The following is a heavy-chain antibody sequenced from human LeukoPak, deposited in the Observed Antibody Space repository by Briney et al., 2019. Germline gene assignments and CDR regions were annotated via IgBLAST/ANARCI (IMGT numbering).Heavy chain of an antibody. J-gene: IGHJ1*01. V-gene: IGHV3-9*01. CDR3: AKDTRFRLAGYLLH. CDR2: ISWNSGSI. D-gene: IGHD3-3*01. CDR1: GFTFDDYA. Sequence: GGSLRLSCAVSGFTFDDYAMYWVRHTPGKGLEWVSGISWNSGSIVYAASVKGRFTISRDNAKNSLYLQMNSLRPEDTALYYCAKDTRFRLAGYLLHWGQGTLVTVSS.